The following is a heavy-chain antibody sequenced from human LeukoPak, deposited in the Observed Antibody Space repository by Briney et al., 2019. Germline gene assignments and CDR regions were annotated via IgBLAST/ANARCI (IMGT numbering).Heavy chain of an antibody. V-gene: IGHV3-74*01. Sequence: GGSLRLSCTASAITLSNYWIHWVRQAPGKGPVWVSGIRTDGTYTTYADSVKGRFTISRDNAKNTLYLQMNSLRAEDTAVYYCAREYGGYVRYFDYWGQGTLVTVSS. CDR3: AREYGGYVRYFDY. D-gene: IGHD5-12*01. J-gene: IGHJ4*02. CDR1: AITLSNYW. CDR2: IRTDGTYT.